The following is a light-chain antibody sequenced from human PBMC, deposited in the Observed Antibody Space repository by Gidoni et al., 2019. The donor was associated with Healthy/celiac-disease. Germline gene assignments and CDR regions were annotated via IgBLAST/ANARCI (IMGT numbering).Light chain of an antibody. CDR2: AAS. CDR3: QQSYSTPRT. CDR1: QSISSH. V-gene: IGKV1-39*01. Sequence: DIQLTQSPSSLSASVGDRVTITCRTSQSISSHLNWYQQKPGKAPKLLLYAASSLQSGVPSRFSGSGSVTDFTLTISSLQPEDFATYYCQQSYSTPRTFGGGTKVEIK. J-gene: IGKJ4*01.